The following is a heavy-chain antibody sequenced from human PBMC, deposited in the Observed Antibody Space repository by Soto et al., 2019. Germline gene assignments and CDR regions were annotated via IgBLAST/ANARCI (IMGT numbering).Heavy chain of an antibody. CDR3: ARDLADYEFWNGYYDFDY. Sequence: GASVMVSCKASGYTFTSYGISWVRHAPGQGLEWMGWISAYNGNTNYAQKLQGRVTMTTDTSTSTAYMELRSLRSDDTAVYYCARDLADYEFWNGYYDFDYWGQGTLVTVSS. CDR1: GYTFTSYG. V-gene: IGHV1-18*01. D-gene: IGHD3-3*01. CDR2: ISAYNGNT. J-gene: IGHJ4*02.